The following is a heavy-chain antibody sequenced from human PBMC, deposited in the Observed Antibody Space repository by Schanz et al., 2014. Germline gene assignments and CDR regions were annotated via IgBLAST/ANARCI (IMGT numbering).Heavy chain of an antibody. J-gene: IGHJ4*02. CDR2: IRYDGSSK. CDR3: AKEDRTHSSDYVY. CDR1: GFTFSSYS. Sequence: QVQLVESGGGVVQPGGSLRLSCAASGFTFSSYSMHWVRQAPGKGLEWVAFIRYDGSSKYYADSVRGRFTISRDDSKNTLHLQMNRLRPEDTALYYCAKEDRTHSSDYVYWGQGTLVTVSS. V-gene: IGHV3-30*02. D-gene: IGHD3-22*01.